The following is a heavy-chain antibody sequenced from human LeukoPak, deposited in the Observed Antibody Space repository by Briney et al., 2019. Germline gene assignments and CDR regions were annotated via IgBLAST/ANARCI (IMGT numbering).Heavy chain of an antibody. V-gene: IGHV3-53*01. CDR2: IYSGGST. Sequence: GGSLRLSCAASGFTFSNYNMNWVRQAPGKGLEWVSVIYSGGSTYYADSVKGRFTISRDNSKNTLYLQMNSLRAEDTAVYYCAWVRYSSANDYWGQGTLVTVSS. CDR1: GFTFSNYN. CDR3: AWVRYSSANDY. J-gene: IGHJ4*02. D-gene: IGHD6-25*01.